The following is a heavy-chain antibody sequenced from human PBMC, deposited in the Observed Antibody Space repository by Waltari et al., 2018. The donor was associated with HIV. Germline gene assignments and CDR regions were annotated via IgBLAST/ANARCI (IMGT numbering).Heavy chain of an antibody. CDR1: GLTFDDYA. J-gene: IGHJ2*01. CDR3: AKGQTLYWYFDL. CDR2: ISWNSGSI. V-gene: IGHV3-9*01. Sequence: EVQLVESGGGLVQPGRSLRLSCAASGLTFDDYAMHWVRQAPGKGLEWVSGISWNSGSIGYADSVKGRFTISRDNAKNSLYLQMNSLRAEDTALYYCAKGQTLYWYFDLWGRGTLVTVSS.